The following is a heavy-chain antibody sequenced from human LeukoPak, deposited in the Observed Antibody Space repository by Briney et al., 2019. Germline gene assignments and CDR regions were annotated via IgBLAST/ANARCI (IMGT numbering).Heavy chain of an antibody. CDR2: IYSGGST. Sequence: GGSLRLSCAASGFTFSSYAMSWVRQAPGKGLEWVSVIYSGGSTYYADSVKGRFTISRDNSKNTLYLQMNSLRAEDTAVYYCARGAGIAVAGEVFDYWGQGTLVTVSS. D-gene: IGHD6-19*01. J-gene: IGHJ4*02. CDR1: GFTFSSYA. CDR3: ARGAGIAVAGEVFDY. V-gene: IGHV3-53*01.